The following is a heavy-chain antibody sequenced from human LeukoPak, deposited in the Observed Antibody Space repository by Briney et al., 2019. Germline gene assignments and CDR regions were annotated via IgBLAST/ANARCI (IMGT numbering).Heavy chain of an antibody. CDR1: GFTFSSYA. CDR3: ASLGPSGYSYP. D-gene: IGHD3-22*01. Sequence: GGSLRLSCAASGFTFSSYAMHWVRQAPGKGLEYVSAISSNGGSTYYANSVKSRFTISRDNSKNTLYLQMGSLRAEDMAVYYCASLGPSGYSYPWGQGTLVTVSS. J-gene: IGHJ5*02. V-gene: IGHV3-64*01. CDR2: ISSNGGST.